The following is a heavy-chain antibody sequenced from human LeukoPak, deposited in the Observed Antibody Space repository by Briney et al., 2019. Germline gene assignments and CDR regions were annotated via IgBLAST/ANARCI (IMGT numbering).Heavy chain of an antibody. Sequence: GRSLRLSCAASGFTFDDYAMHWVRQVPGKGLEWVSGISWNNTTSNIGYVDSVKGRFTITRDNARNSLFLQMNNLRAEDTAVYYCAREDGYCSGANCYSYFDSWGQGTLVTVSS. J-gene: IGHJ4*02. V-gene: IGHV3-9*01. D-gene: IGHD2-15*01. CDR3: AREDGYCSGANCYSYFDS. CDR1: GFTFDDYA. CDR2: ISWNNTTSNI.